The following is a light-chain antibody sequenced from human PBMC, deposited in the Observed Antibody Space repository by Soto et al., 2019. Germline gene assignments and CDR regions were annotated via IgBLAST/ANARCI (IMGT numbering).Light chain of an antibody. J-gene: IGKJ1*01. V-gene: IGKV1-12*01. Sequence: DIQVTQSPSSVSASVGDRVTITCRASQGIGDRLAWYQHKPGKAPQLLIQAASTLLSGVPSRFSGSGSGTDFLLTINSLQPEDFATYDCLQVRNFPRTFGQGTKVEV. CDR1: QGIGDR. CDR3: LQVRNFPRT. CDR2: AAS.